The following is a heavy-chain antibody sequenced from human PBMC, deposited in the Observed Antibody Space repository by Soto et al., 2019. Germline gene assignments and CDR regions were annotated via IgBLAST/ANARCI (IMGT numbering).Heavy chain of an antibody. V-gene: IGHV1-58*01. D-gene: IGHD3-3*01. J-gene: IGHJ6*02. CDR3: AAGQPYDFWSGYYGYGMDV. CDR1: GFTFTSSA. Sequence: QMQLVQSGPEVKKPGPSVKVSCKASGFTFTSSAVQWVRQARGQRLEWIGWIVVGSGNTNYAQKFQERVTITRDMATSTAYMELSILRSEDTAVYYCAAGQPYDFWSGYYGYGMDVWGQGTTVTVSS. CDR2: IVVGSGNT.